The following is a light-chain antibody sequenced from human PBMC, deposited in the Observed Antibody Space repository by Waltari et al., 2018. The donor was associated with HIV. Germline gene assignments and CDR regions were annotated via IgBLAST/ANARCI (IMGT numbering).Light chain of an antibody. V-gene: IGLV2-11*01. CDR2: DVN. Sequence: QSALTQPPSVSGSPGQSVPISCSGTTSDVGFYAYVSWYQQYPGKAPKPIIFDVNQRPSGVPERFSGSKSGNTASLTISGLQTEDEADYFCCAYAAGHVSYVFGNGTAVAVL. CDR3: CAYAAGHVSYV. CDR1: TSDVGFYAY. J-gene: IGLJ1*01.